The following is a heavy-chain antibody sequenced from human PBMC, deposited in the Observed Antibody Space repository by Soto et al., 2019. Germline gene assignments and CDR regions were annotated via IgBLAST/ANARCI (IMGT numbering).Heavy chain of an antibody. D-gene: IGHD6-19*01. CDR1: GYSISPGYY. CDR3: ARHYHYALDVAGYFEL. V-gene: IGHV4-38-2*02. CDR2: VYRSGAA. J-gene: IGHJ4*02. Sequence: DTRSLSCTVSGYSISPGYYGAWVRQAPGKGLEWIGSVYRSGAAYHSPTLKSRVTLHVDTSKNPFSLHLKPVTAADAAVYYCARHYHYALDVAGYFELWGQGTPVNVSP.